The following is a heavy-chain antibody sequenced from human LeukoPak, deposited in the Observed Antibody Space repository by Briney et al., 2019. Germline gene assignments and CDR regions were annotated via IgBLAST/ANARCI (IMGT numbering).Heavy chain of an antibody. J-gene: IGHJ6*02. V-gene: IGHV4-59*01. CDR3: AREEMATTYYYYGMDV. D-gene: IGHD5-24*01. CDR2: IYYSGST. Sequence: PSETLSLTCTVSGGSISSYYWSWIRQPPGKGLEWIGYIYYSGSTNYNPSLKSRVTISVDTSKNQFSLKLSSVTAADTAVYYCAREEMATTYYYYGMDVWGQGTTVTVSS. CDR1: GGSISSYY.